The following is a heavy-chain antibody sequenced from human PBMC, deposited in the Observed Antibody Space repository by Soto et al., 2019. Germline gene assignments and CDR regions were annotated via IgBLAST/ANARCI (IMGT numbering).Heavy chain of an antibody. V-gene: IGHV3-33*01. CDR1: GFTFSSYG. CDR2: IWYDGSNK. D-gene: IGHD4-17*01. CDR3: AREPPALYGSVDY. Sequence: GGSLRLSCAASGFTFSSYGMHWVRQAPGKGLEWVAVIWYDGSNKYYADSVKGRFTISRDNSKNTLYLQMNSLRAEDTAVYYCAREPPALYGSVDYWGQGTLVTVSS. J-gene: IGHJ4*02.